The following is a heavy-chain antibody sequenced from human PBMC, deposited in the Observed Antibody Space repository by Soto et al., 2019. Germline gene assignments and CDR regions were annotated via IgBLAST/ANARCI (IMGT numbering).Heavy chain of an antibody. CDR2: INPSGGST. CDR3: ARGMKLLRFLEWLLYQDDAFDI. Sequence: ASVKVSCKASGYTFTSYYMHWVRQAPGQGLEWMGIINPSGGSTSYAQKLQGRVTMTRDTSTSTVYMELSSLRSEDTAVYYCARGMKLLRFLEWLLYQDDAFDIWGQGTMVTVSS. J-gene: IGHJ3*02. D-gene: IGHD3-3*01. CDR1: GYTFTSYY. V-gene: IGHV1-46*01.